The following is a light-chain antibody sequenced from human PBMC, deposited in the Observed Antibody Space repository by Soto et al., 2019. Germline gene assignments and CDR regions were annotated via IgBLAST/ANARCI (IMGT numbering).Light chain of an antibody. V-gene: IGKV3-11*01. CDR3: HRRGNWPLT. J-gene: IGKJ1*01. Sequence: EIVLPQSPATLSLSPGERATLSCRASQSVSSYFAWYQQKPGQAPRLLIYDASNRATGIPARFSGSGSGTDFTLTISSLEPEDFAVYYCHRRGNWPLTFGQGTKVEIQ. CDR1: QSVSSY. CDR2: DAS.